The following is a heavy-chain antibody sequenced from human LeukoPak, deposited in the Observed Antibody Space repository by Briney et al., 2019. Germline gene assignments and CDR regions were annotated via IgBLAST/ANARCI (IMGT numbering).Heavy chain of an antibody. CDR2: ISAYNGDT. Sequence: ASEYVSSKTSGYILGRNGIGWVRQAPGQGPKLIGCISAYNGDTNYAQNFQGRVTMTPDTSTSTVYMELRSLRSDDTAVYYCGRENYYDGSGSPSASAPIDHWGQGTLVTVSS. D-gene: IGHD3-22*01. CDR1: GYILGRNG. CDR3: GRENYYDGSGSPSASAPIDH. V-gene: IGHV1-18*01. J-gene: IGHJ4*02.